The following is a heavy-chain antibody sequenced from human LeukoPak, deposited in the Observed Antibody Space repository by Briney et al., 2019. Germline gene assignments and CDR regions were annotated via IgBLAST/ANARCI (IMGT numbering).Heavy chain of an antibody. CDR1: GFTFSHYA. CDR3: VREDTPATANY. V-gene: IGHV3-23*01. D-gene: IGHD2-21*02. J-gene: IGHJ4*02. Sequence: GGSLRLSCAASGFTFSHYAMAWVRQAPGKEPEWVSVITGGGGDTYEIDSVKGRFTISRDNSKNTPYQQMNSLRVEDTAVYYCVREDTPATANYWGQGTLVTISS. CDR2: ITGGGGDT.